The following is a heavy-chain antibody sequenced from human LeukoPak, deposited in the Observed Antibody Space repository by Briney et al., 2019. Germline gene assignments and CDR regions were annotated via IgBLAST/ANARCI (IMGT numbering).Heavy chain of an antibody. J-gene: IGHJ4*02. V-gene: IGHV1-69*13. CDR3: AIRWYSSSSDDY. D-gene: IGHD6-6*01. CDR1: GGTFSSYA. Sequence: SVKVSCKASGGTFSSYAISWVRQAPGQGVEWMGGIIPIFGTANYAQKFEGRVTITADESTSTAYTELSSLRSEDTAVYYCAIRWYSSSSDDYWGQGTLVTVSS. CDR2: IIPIFGTA.